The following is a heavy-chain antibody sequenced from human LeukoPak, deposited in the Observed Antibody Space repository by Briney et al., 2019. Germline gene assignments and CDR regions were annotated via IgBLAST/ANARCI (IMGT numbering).Heavy chain of an antibody. CDR1: GDSVSSNSAA. CDR2: TYYRSKWYN. V-gene: IGHV6-1*01. CDR3: ARELLWFGELIGVWFDP. Sequence: SQTLSLACAISGDSVSSNSAAWNWIRQSPSRGLEWLGRTYYRSKWYNDYAVSAKSRITINPDTSKNQFSLQLNSVTPEDTAVYYCARELLWFGELIGVWFDPWGQGTLVTVSS. D-gene: IGHD3-10*01. J-gene: IGHJ5*02.